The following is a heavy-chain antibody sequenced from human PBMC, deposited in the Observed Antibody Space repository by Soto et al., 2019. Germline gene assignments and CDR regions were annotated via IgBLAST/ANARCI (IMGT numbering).Heavy chain of an antibody. Sequence: QVQLVQSGAEVKRPGSSVKVSCKASGDTFNFYSINWVRQAPGLGLEWMGRVNPIVSMSNYAQKFQGRVTVTSGKXTSTGYMELSSLRSEDTAIYYCASSYGSGYRAFDYWGQGALVTVSS. CDR1: GDTFNFYS. CDR3: ASSYGSGYRAFDY. CDR2: VNPIVSMS. D-gene: IGHD3-10*01. V-gene: IGHV1-69*02. J-gene: IGHJ4*02.